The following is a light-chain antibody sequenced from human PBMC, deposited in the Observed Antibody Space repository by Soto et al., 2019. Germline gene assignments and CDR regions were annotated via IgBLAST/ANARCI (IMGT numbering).Light chain of an antibody. V-gene: IGKV1-39*01. J-gene: IGKJ1*01. CDR1: QSISTF. Sequence: DIQMTQSPSSLSASVGDGVTITCRASQSISTFLNWYQQKPGKAPELLIYAASSLQSGAPSRFSGSGSGTDFTLTISSLQPEDFATYYCQQSYSAPRTFGQGTKVEVK. CDR3: QQSYSAPRT. CDR2: AAS.